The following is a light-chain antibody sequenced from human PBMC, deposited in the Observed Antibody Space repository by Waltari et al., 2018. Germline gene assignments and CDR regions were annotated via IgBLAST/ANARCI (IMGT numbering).Light chain of an antibody. J-gene: IGKJ4*01. CDR2: DAS. CDR1: QSVRTY. Sequence: EIVLTQSPATLSLSPGKRATLSCRASQSVRTYLAWYQHRPGQAPRLLIYDASNRATGVPARFSGSGSGTDFTLTISGLQPEDFAVYYCQERSNWPGGAFGGGTKVEIK. CDR3: QERSNWPGGA. V-gene: IGKV3-11*01.